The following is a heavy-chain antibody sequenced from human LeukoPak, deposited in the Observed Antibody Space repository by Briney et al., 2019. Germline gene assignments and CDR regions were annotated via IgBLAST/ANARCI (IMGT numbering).Heavy chain of an antibody. J-gene: IGHJ3*02. CDR2: IYYSGST. CDR1: GYSISSGYY. Sequence: SETLSLTCTVSGYSISSGYYWGWIRQPPGKGLEWIGSIYYSGSTYYNPSLKSRVTISVDTSKNQFSLKLSSVTAADTAVYYCARDFKSSSVAFDIWGQGTMVTVSS. V-gene: IGHV4-38-2*02. CDR3: ARDFKSSSVAFDI. D-gene: IGHD6-6*01.